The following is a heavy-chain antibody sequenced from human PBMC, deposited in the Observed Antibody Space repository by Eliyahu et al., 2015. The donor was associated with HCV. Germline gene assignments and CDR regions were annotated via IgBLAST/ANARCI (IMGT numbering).Heavy chain of an antibody. CDR2: IIPIFGTA. CDR1: GGTFSSYA. CDR3: ARVVVYNDHCGGDCYSGHFDY. V-gene: IGHV1-69*01. J-gene: IGHJ4*02. D-gene: IGHD2-21*02. Sequence: QVQLVQSGAEVKKPGSSVKVSCKASGGTFSSYAISWGRQAPGQGLEWMGGIIPIFGTANYAQKFQGRVTITADESTSTAYMELSSLRSEDTAVYYCARVVVYNDHCGGDCYSGHFDYWGQGTLVTVSS.